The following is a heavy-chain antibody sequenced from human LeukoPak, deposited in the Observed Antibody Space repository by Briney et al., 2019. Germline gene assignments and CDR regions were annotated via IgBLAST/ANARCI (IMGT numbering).Heavy chain of an antibody. D-gene: IGHD1-26*01. Sequence: PSETLSLTCTVSGGSISSSSYYWGWIRQPPGKGLEWIGSIYYSGSTYYNPSLKSRVTISVDTSKNQFSLKLSSVTAADTAVYYCARVKIVGASGDIWGQGTMVTVSS. V-gene: IGHV4-39*07. J-gene: IGHJ3*02. CDR3: ARVKIVGASGDI. CDR1: GGSISSSSYY. CDR2: IYYSGST.